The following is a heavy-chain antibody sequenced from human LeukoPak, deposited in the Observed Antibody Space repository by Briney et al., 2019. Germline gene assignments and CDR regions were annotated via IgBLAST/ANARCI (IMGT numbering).Heavy chain of an antibody. Sequence: GGSLRLSCAASGFTFSSYDMHWVRQAPGKGLEWVAVIWYDGSNKYYADSVKGRFTISRDNSKNTLCLQMDGLSAADTALYFCAAEGESSGHAGAFDIWGQGTMVTVSS. D-gene: IGHD3-22*01. V-gene: IGHV3-30*02. J-gene: IGHJ3*02. CDR2: IWYDGSNK. CDR1: GFTFSSYD. CDR3: AAEGESSGHAGAFDI.